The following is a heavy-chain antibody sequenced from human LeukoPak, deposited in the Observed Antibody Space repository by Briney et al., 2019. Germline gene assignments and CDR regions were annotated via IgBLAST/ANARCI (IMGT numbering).Heavy chain of an antibody. J-gene: IGHJ5*02. V-gene: IGHV4-4*02. D-gene: IGHD5-18*01. CDR2: IYHSGST. CDR1: GFTVSSNY. Sequence: PGGSLRLSCAASGFTVSSNYMSWVRQPPGKGLEWIGEIYHSGSTNYNPSLKSRVTISVDKSKNQFSLKLSSVTAADTAVYYCASRIHLPFDPWGQGTLVTVSS. CDR3: ASRIHLPFDP.